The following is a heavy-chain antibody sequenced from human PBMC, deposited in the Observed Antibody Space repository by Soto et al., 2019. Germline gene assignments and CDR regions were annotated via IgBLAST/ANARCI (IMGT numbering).Heavy chain of an antibody. CDR3: ARDSNRENYLEH. V-gene: IGHV3-30*03. CDR1: GLSFSNYG. J-gene: IGHJ4*02. Sequence: QVQLVESGGGVVQPGRSLRLSCAASGLSFSNYGMHWVRQAPGKGLEGVAVTSFNGNNKWYTDSVKGRFTISRDNSKNTLYLQMDSLRDADTAVYYCARDSNRENYLEHWGPGTLVTVS. CDR2: TSFNGNNK.